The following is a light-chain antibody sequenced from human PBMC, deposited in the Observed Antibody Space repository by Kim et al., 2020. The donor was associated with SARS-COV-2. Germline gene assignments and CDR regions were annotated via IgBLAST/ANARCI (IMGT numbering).Light chain of an antibody. V-gene: IGLV1-44*01. CDR1: RSNIGSNA. CDR2: SND. J-gene: IGLJ2*01. CDR3: AAWDDSLNGVI. Sequence: QSLLTQPPSASGTPGQRVTISCSGSRSNIGSNAVNWYQQLPGTAPKLLIYSNDHRPSGVPDRFSGSKSGTSASLAISGLQSEDEADYYCAAWDDSLNGVIFGGGTQLTVL.